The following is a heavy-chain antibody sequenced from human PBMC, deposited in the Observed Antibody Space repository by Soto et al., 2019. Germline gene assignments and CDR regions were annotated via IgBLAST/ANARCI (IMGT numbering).Heavy chain of an antibody. V-gene: IGHV4-39*01. D-gene: IGHD2-21*02. J-gene: IGHJ4*02. CDR1: GGSISSSSYY. CDR3: ARRGVVTAIDY. CDR2: IYYSGST. Sequence: QLQLQESGPGLVKPSETLSLTCTVSGGSISSSSYYWGWIRQPPGKGLEGIGSIYYSGSTYYNPSLKSRVTISVDTPNNQFSLKLSSVTAADTAVYYCARRGVVTAIDYWGQGTLVTVSS.